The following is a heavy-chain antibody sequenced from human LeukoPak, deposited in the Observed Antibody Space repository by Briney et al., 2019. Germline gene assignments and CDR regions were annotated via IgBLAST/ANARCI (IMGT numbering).Heavy chain of an antibody. J-gene: IGHJ3*02. CDR3: ARDSGRFDVFDI. CDR2: IYSDGRT. D-gene: IGHD3-10*01. Sequence: GGSLRLSCAASGFTVSTNYMSWVRQAPGTGLEWVSVIYSDGRTYDADSVKGRFTISRDNSKNTLYLQMNSLRAEDTAVYYCARDSGRFDVFDIWGQGTMVTVSS. V-gene: IGHV3-53*01. CDR1: GFTVSTNY.